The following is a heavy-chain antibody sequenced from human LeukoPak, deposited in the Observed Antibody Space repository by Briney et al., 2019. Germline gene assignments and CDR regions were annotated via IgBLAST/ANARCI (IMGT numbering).Heavy chain of an antibody. CDR1: GFTFSSYE. CDR3: ARDNSGYSYGPLNDY. V-gene: IGHV3-48*03. CDR2: ISSRGSTI. Sequence: GGSLRLSCAASGFTFSSYEMNWVRQAPGKGLEWVSYISSRGSTIYYADSVKGRFTISRDNAKNSLYLQMNSLRAEDTAVYYCARDNSGYSYGPLNDYWGQGTLVTVSS. J-gene: IGHJ4*02. D-gene: IGHD5-18*01.